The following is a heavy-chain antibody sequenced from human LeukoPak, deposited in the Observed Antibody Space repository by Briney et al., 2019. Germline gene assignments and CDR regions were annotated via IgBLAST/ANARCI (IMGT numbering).Heavy chain of an antibody. V-gene: IGHV4-4*07. J-gene: IGHJ4*02. CDR1: GGSISSYY. CDR2: IYTSGST. Sequence: PSETLSLTCTVSGGSISSYYWSWIRQPAGKGLEWIGRIYTSGSTNYNPSLKSRVTISVDTSKNQFSLKLSSVTAADTAVYYCARVDSGSFKLYYFDYWGQGTLVTVSS. CDR3: ARVDSGSFKLYYFDY. D-gene: IGHD1-26*01.